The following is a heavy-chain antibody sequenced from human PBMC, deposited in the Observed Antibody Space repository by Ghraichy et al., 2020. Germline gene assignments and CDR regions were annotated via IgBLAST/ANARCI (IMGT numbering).Heavy chain of an antibody. CDR2: INQDGSQT. CDR1: GFTFSTYF. J-gene: IGHJ5*02. D-gene: IGHD2/OR15-2a*01. V-gene: IGHV3-7*03. Sequence: LSLTCATSGFTFSTYFMSWVRQAPGKGLEWVANINQDGSQTFYVDSVKGRFTISRDNAKNSLDLQMNSLRVEDTAIYYCVRDDEYSTWGQGTLVTVSS. CDR3: VRDDEYST.